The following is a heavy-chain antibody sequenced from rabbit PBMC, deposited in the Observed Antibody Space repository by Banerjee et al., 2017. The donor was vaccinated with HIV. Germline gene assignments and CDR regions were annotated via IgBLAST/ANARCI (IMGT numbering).Heavy chain of an antibody. Sequence: QSLEESGGDLVKPGASLTLTCTASGFDFISNAMCWVRQAPGKGLEWIACIYSGSSGRPYYASWAKGRFTISKASSTTVTLQMTSLTAADTATYFCARDRDGTGESSFDFWGPGTLVTVS. CDR3: ARDRDGTGESSFDF. CDR2: IYSGSSGRP. V-gene: IGHV1S40*01. D-gene: IGHD7-1*01. CDR1: GFDFISNA. J-gene: IGHJ4*01.